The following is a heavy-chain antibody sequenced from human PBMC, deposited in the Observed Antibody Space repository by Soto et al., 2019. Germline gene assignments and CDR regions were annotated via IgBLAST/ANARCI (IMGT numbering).Heavy chain of an antibody. Sequence: QVQLQESGPGLVEPSETLSLTCTVSGGSIRSYYWSWIRQPPGKGLEWIGNIYYSGSTNYNPSLKSRVTLSVDTSKNQFSLKLSSVTAADTAVYYCARLGTPGAPFDYWGQGTLVTVSS. CDR2: IYYSGST. V-gene: IGHV4-59*08. J-gene: IGHJ4*02. CDR3: ARLGTPGAPFDY. CDR1: GGSIRSYY. D-gene: IGHD1-7*01.